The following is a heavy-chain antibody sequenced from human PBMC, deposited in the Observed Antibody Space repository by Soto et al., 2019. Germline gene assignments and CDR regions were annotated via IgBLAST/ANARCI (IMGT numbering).Heavy chain of an antibody. D-gene: IGHD2-2*02. CDR3: TTDSDQLQYLRRNDGSDT. V-gene: IGHV3-15*01. CDR2: IKSKTDGGTT. Sequence: RQAPGKGLEWVGRIKSKTDGGTTDYAAPVKGRFTISRDDSKNTLYLQMNSLKTEDTAVYYCTTDSDQLQYLRRNDGSDTWGLGT. J-gene: IGHJ3*02.